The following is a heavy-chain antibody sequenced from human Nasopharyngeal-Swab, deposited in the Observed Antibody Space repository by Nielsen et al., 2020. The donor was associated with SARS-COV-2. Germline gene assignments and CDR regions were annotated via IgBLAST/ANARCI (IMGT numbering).Heavy chain of an antibody. CDR2: ISSSSSYI. CDR1: GFTFSSYS. Sequence: GESLKISCAASGFTFSSYSMNWGRQAPGKGLEWVSSISSSSSYIYYADSVKGRFTISRDNAKNSLYLQMNSLRAEDTAVYYCARGGYSYGSFDYWGQGTLVTVSS. CDR3: ARGGYSYGSFDY. V-gene: IGHV3-21*01. D-gene: IGHD5-18*01. J-gene: IGHJ4*02.